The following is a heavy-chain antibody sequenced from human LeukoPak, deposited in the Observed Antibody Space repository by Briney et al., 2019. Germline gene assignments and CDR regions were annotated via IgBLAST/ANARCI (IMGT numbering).Heavy chain of an antibody. CDR3: AREVHAAVTDFDY. Sequence: GGSLRLSCAAPGFTFSRHWMSWVRQAPGKGLEWVANIKEDGSEKYYVDSMKGRFTISRDNARNSLYLQMNSLRAEDTAVYYCAREVHAAVTDFDYWGQGTLVTVSS. CDR2: IKEDGSEK. CDR1: GFTFSRHW. D-gene: IGHD6-13*01. V-gene: IGHV3-7*01. J-gene: IGHJ4*02.